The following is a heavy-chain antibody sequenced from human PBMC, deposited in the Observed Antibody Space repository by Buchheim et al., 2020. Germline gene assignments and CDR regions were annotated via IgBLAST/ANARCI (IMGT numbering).Heavy chain of an antibody. D-gene: IGHD5-18*01. V-gene: IGHV1-18*01. J-gene: IGHJ6*02. CDR1: GYTFTSYG. CDR3: ARDKGYSYGYPKKSSYYYGMDV. Sequence: QVQLVQSGAEVKKPGASVKVSCKASGYTFTSYGISWVRQAPGQGLEWMGWISAYNGNTNYAQKLQGRVTMTTHTSTSTAYMELRGLRSDDTAVYYYARDKGYSYGYPKKSSYYYGMDVWGQGTT. CDR2: ISAYNGNT.